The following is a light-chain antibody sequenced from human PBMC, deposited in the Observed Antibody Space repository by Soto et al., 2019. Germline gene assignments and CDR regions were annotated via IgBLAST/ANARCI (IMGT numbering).Light chain of an antibody. CDR3: QQYGSSSTWT. Sequence: EIVLTQSPGTLSLSPGERATLSCRASQSVSSAYLAWYQHKPGQPPTLLIYAASSRVTGIPDRFSGSGSGTDFTLNISRLEPEDFAVYYCQQYGSSSTWTFGQGTKVESK. V-gene: IGKV3-20*01. CDR2: AAS. J-gene: IGKJ1*01. CDR1: QSVSSAY.